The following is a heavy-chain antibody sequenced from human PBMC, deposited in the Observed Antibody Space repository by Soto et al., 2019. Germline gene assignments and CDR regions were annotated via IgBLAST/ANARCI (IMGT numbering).Heavy chain of an antibody. Sequence: QVQLVESGGGVVQPGRSLRLSCAASGLSFSNSGMHWVRQAPGKGLEWVAVISYDGSDKYYADSVKGRFTISRDNSKNTLCLQMNSLRAEDTAVYYCANWGGRRTTNFFSGPFDFWGQGTLVTVSS. CDR1: GLSFSNSG. CDR3: ANWGGRRTTNFFSGPFDF. J-gene: IGHJ4*02. D-gene: IGHD3-16*01. V-gene: IGHV3-30*18. CDR2: ISYDGSDK.